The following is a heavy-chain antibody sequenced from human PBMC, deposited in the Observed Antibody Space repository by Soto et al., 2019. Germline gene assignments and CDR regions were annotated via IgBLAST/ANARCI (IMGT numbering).Heavy chain of an antibody. CDR3: VGGYSRGLGDY. CDR2: INHSGST. Sequence: QVQLQQWGAGLLKPSETLSLTCAVYGGSFSGYYWSWIRQPPGKGLEWIGEINHSGSTNYNPSLKSRVTISVDKSKNQFSLKLSSVTAADTAVYYCVGGYSRGLGDYWGQGTLVTVSS. V-gene: IGHV4-34*01. CDR1: GGSFSGYY. D-gene: IGHD5-18*01. J-gene: IGHJ4*02.